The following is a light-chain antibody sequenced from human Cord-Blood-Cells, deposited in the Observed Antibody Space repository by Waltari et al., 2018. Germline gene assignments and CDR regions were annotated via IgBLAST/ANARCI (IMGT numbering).Light chain of an antibody. CDR2: EVS. J-gene: IGLJ2*01. Sequence: QAALTQPPSPSGSPAQSVTLARPRTSRDVGGYNYVSWYQQHPGKAPKLMIYEVSKRPSGVPGRFSGSKSGNTASLTVSGLQAEEEADYYCSSYAGSKNVVFGGGTKLTVL. CDR3: SSYAGSKNVV. CDR1: SRDVGGYNY. V-gene: IGLV2-8*01.